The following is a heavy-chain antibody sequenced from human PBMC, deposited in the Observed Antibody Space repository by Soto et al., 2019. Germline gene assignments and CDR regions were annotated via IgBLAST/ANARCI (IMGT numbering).Heavy chain of an antibody. J-gene: IGHJ4*02. CDR1: GFTFSSYW. D-gene: IGHD6-13*01. CDR3: ATPPYSSGWYS. CDR2: IKQDGSEK. Sequence: VQLVESGGGLVQPGGSLRLSCAASGFTFSSYWMTWVRQAPGKGLEWVANIKQDGSEKYYVDSVKGRFTISRDNAKDPLFLKMNSLRAEDTAVYYCATPPYSSGWYSWGQGTLVTVSS. V-gene: IGHV3-7*02.